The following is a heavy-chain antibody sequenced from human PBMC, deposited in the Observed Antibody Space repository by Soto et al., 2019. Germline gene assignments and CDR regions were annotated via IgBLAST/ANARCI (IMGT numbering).Heavy chain of an antibody. CDR1: GGSISSSNW. D-gene: IGHD3-22*01. CDR3: ARGGYDSSGNNWFDP. CDR2: IYHSGST. J-gene: IGHJ5*02. Sequence: PSETLSLTCAVSGGSISSSNWWSWVRQPPGKGLEWIGEIYHSGSTNYNPSLKSRVTISVDKSKNQFSLKLSSVTAADTAVYYCARGGYDSSGNNWFDPWGQGTLVTVSS. V-gene: IGHV4-4*02.